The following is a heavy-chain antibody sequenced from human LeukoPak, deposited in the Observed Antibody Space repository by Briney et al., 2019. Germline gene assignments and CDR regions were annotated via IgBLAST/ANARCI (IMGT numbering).Heavy chain of an antibody. CDR2: IYHSGST. CDR1: GYSISSGYY. CDR3: VRIPEGQTAYFDY. J-gene: IGHJ4*02. D-gene: IGHD2-21*02. V-gene: IGHV4-38-2*01. Sequence: SETLSLTCAVSGYSISSGYYWGWIRPPPGKGLEWIGSIYHSGSTYYNPSLKSRVTISVDTSKNQFSLKLSSVTAADTAVYYCVRIPEGQTAYFDYWGQGTLVTVSS.